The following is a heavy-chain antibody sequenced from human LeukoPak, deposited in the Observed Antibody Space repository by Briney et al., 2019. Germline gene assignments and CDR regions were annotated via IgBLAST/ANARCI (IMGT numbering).Heavy chain of an antibody. CDR3: ARVQGYGSGSYDV. D-gene: IGHD3-10*01. CDR1: GFTFSSYS. V-gene: IGHV3-21*01. J-gene: IGHJ6*02. Sequence: GGSLRLSCAGSGFTFSSYSMNWVRQAPGKGLEGVSSITSSNNYIYYADSMKGRFTISRDNAKNSLYLQMNSLRAEDTAVYYCARVQGYGSGSYDVWGQGTTVTVSS. CDR2: ITSSNNYI.